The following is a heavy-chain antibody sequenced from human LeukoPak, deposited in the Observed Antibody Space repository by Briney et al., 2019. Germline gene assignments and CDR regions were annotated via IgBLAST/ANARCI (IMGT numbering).Heavy chain of an antibody. CDR1: AYTFTSND. Sequence: ASVKVSCKASAYTFTSNDINWLRQATGQGLEWMGWMNHNSGNTGYAQKFQGRVTITRNTSISTAYMELSSLRSEDTAVYYCARGAPGSYCSGGSCPYFDYWGQGTLISVSS. CDR3: ARGAPGSYCSGGSCPYFDY. V-gene: IGHV1-8*01. J-gene: IGHJ4*02. CDR2: MNHNSGNT. D-gene: IGHD2-15*01.